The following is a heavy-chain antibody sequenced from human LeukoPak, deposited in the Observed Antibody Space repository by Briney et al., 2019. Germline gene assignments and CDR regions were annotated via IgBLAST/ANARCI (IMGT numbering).Heavy chain of an antibody. V-gene: IGHV4-4*07. CDR3: ARDSLAGTSDY. CDR2: IYTSGST. J-gene: IGHJ4*02. CDR1: GCSISSYY. D-gene: IGHD6-19*01. Sequence: KPSETLSLTCTGSGCSISSYYWSWIRQPAGKGLEWIGRIYTSGSTNYNPSLKSRVTMSLDTSKNQFSLKLSSVTAADTAVYYCARDSLAGTSDYWGQGTLVTVSS.